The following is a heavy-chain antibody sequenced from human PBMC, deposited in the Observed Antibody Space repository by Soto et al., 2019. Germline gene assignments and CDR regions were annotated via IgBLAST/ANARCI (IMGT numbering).Heavy chain of an antibody. J-gene: IGHJ5*02. Sequence: PGGSLRLSCAASGFTFSTYGMHWVRQAPGKGLEWVAVISYDEKNKYYVDSVKGRFTISRDNSKSTVYLELNNLSAEDTAVYHCAKNQGVELVPLATVDWFDPWGQGSVVTVSS. CDR2: ISYDEKNK. D-gene: IGHD1-26*01. V-gene: IGHV3-30*18. CDR3: AKNQGVELVPLATVDWFDP. CDR1: GFTFSTYG.